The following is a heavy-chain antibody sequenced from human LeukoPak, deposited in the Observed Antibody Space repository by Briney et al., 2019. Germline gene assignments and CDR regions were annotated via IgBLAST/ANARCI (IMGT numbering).Heavy chain of an antibody. CDR1: GGSISSSCYF. V-gene: IGHV4-39*01. D-gene: IGHD4/OR15-4a*01. Sequence: SETLSLTCTVSGGSISSSCYFWGRIRQPPGTGLEWIGSIYYSGSTYYSPSLRSRVTISVDTSKNQFSLNLSSVIAADTAVYYCARHDGRGGATMGALDHWGQGSLVTVSS. CDR2: IYYSGST. CDR3: ARHDGRGGATMGALDH. J-gene: IGHJ4*02.